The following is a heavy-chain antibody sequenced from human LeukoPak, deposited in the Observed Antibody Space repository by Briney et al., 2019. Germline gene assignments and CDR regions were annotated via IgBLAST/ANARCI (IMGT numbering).Heavy chain of an antibody. J-gene: IGHJ4*02. CDR3: ASFYDFWSGYGFDY. V-gene: IGHV3-7*01. D-gene: IGHD3-3*01. Sequence: GGSLRLSCAASGFTFSSYWMSWVRQAPGKGLEWVANIKQDGSEKYYVDSVKGRLTISRDNAKNSLYLQMNSLRAEDTAVYYCASFYDFWSGYGFDYWGQGTLVTVSS. CDR2: IKQDGSEK. CDR1: GFTFSSYW.